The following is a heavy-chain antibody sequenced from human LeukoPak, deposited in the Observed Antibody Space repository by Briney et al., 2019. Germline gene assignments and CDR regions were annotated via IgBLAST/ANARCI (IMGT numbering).Heavy chain of an antibody. J-gene: IGHJ4*02. V-gene: IGHV1-46*01. CDR2: INPSGGST. CDR3: SRAPPYYYDSSSPFDC. CDR1: GYTFTSYY. D-gene: IGHD3-22*01. Sequence: ASVKVSCKASGYTFTSYYMHWVRQAPGQGLEWTGIINPSGGSTSYTQNFEGRVTITRHMSTSTVYMGLSRMRSGDTAVYDCSRAPPYYYDSSSPFDCWGQGTLVTVSS.